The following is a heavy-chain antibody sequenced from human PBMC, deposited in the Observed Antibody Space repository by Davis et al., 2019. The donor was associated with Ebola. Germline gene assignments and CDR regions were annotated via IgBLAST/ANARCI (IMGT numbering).Heavy chain of an antibody. CDR3: ARALVSKDFWSGYTYYYGMDV. V-gene: IGHV3-21*04. J-gene: IGHJ6*02. CDR1: GFTFSSYS. Sequence: PGGSLRLSCAASGFTFSSYSMNWVRQAPGKGLAWVSSISSSSSYIYYAHSVKGRFTISRDNAKNSLYLQMNSLRAEDTAVYYCARALVSKDFWSGYTYYYGMDVWGQGTTVTVSS. CDR2: ISSSSSYI. D-gene: IGHD3-3*01.